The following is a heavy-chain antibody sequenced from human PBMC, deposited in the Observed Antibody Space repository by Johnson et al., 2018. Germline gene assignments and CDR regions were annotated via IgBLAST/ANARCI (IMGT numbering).Heavy chain of an antibody. V-gene: IGHV3-23*04. CDR2: ISGSGGST. J-gene: IGHJ6*02. D-gene: IGHD5-12*01. Sequence: VQLVESGGGLVQPGGSLRLSCAASGFTFSSYAMSWVRQAPGKGLEWVSAISGSGGSTYYADPVKGRFTISSDNSKNTRYLQMNSLRAEDTAVYYCAKDTEGYSGYGMDVWGQGTTVTVSS. CDR1: GFTFSSYA. CDR3: AKDTEGYSGYGMDV.